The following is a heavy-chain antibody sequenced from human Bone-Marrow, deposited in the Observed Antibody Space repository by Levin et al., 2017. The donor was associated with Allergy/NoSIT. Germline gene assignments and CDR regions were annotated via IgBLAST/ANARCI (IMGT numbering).Heavy chain of an antibody. J-gene: IGHJ4*02. D-gene: IGHD6-19*01. CDR2: IHHSGST. V-gene: IGHV4-39*02. CDR1: GDSVSSSNYH. Sequence: SEILSLTCTVSGDSVSSSNYHWGWIRQPPGKGLEWIGSIHHSGSTYYNPSLKSRVTISVDTSRNQFSLSLSSATAADTAVYYCARDFIGVPGNFDYWGQGTLVTVSS. CDR3: ARDFIGVPGNFDY.